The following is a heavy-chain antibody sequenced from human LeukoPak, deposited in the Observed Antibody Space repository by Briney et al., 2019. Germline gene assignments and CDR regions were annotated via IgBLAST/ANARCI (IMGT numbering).Heavy chain of an antibody. J-gene: IGHJ3*02. CDR2: ISASGDTI. V-gene: IGHV3-11*01. CDR1: EFSVGSNY. Sequence: GGSLRLSCAASEFSVGSNYMTWVRQAPGKGLQWVSYISASGDTIYYSDSVKGRFTISRDTAKNSLYLQMNSLRLEDTALYYCAKDMWRGPFGALDIWGLGTMVTVSS. CDR3: AKDMWRGPFGALDI. D-gene: IGHD2-15*01.